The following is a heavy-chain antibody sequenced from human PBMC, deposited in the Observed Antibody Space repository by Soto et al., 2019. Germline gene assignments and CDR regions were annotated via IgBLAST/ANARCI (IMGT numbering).Heavy chain of an antibody. Sequence: PSETLSLTCTVSGGSISSGGYYWSWIRQHPGMCLEWIGYIYYSGSTYYNLSLKSRVTISVDTSKNQFSLKLSSVTAADTAVYYCARLVDTAMSYYYYGMDVWGQGTTVTVSS. CDR1: GGSISSGGYY. J-gene: IGHJ6*02. CDR3: ARLVDTAMSYYYYGMDV. V-gene: IGHV4-31*03. D-gene: IGHD5-18*01. CDR2: IYYSGST.